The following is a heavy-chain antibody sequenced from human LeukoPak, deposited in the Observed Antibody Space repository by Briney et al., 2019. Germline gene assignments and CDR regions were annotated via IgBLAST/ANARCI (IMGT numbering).Heavy chain of an antibody. CDR3: ARYTVTTRYYFDY. D-gene: IGHD4-17*01. CDR1: GGSISSYY. J-gene: IGHJ4*02. Sequence: SETLSLTCTVSGGSISSYYWSWIRQPPGKGLEWIGYIYYSGSTNCNPSLKSRVTISVDTSKNQFSLKLSSVTAADTAVYYCARYTVTTRYYFDYWGQGTLVTVSS. V-gene: IGHV4-59*01. CDR2: IYYSGST.